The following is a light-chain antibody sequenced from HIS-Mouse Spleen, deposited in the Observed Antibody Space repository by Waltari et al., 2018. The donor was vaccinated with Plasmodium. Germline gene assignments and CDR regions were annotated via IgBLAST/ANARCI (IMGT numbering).Light chain of an antibody. V-gene: IGKV1-39*01. J-gene: IGKJ1*01. CDR1: QDISSY. CDR2: SAS. CDR3: QQSYSTWT. Sequence: DIQLTQSPSFLSASVGDRVTITCRASQDISSYLAWYQQKPGKAPKLLIYSASSLQSGVPSRFSGSGSGTDCTLTISSLQPEDFATYYCQQSYSTWTFGQGTKVEIK.